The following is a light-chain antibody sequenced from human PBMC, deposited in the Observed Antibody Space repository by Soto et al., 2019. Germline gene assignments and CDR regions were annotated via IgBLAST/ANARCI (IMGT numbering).Light chain of an antibody. J-gene: IGLJ2*01. Sequence: QLVLTQPPSVSGAPGQRVTISCTGNSSNIGAGYDVHWYQQVPGTAPKLLIYANINRPSGVPDRFSGSKSGTSASLAITGLQAEDEADYYCQSYDSSLSGVIFGGGTKVTVL. CDR1: SSNIGAGYD. CDR2: ANI. V-gene: IGLV1-40*01. CDR3: QSYDSSLSGVI.